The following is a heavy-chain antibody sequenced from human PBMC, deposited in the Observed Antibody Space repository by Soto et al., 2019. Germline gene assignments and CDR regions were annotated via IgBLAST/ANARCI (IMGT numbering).Heavy chain of an antibody. Sequence: SETLSLTCTVSGGSISSSSYYWGWIRQPPGKGLEWIGSIYYSGSTYYNPSLKSRVTISVDTSKNQFSLKLSSVTAADTAVYYCARLAAGLVLRGVVDPWGQGTLVTVSS. CDR1: GGSISSSSYY. D-gene: IGHD6-13*01. J-gene: IGHJ5*02. CDR3: ARLAAGLVLRGVVDP. CDR2: IYYSGST. V-gene: IGHV4-39*01.